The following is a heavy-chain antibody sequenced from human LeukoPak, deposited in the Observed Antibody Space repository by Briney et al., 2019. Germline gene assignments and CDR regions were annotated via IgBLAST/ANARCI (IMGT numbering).Heavy chain of an antibody. CDR3: ARVVPAARFGMDV. D-gene: IGHD2-2*01. Sequence: SETLSLTCTVSGGSISGYYWSWIRQPPGKGLEGIGYIYSSGTTNYNPSLKSRVTISGDTSKNQFSLRLSSVTAADTAVYYCARVVPAARFGMDVWGQGTTVTVSS. V-gene: IGHV4-59*01. J-gene: IGHJ6*02. CDR1: GGSISGYY. CDR2: IYSSGTT.